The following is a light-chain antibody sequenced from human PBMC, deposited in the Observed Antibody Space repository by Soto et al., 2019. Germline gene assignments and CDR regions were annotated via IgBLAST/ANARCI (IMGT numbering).Light chain of an antibody. V-gene: IGLV2-8*01. CDR2: EVS. CDR3: SSYAGNTKGV. Sequence: QSVLTQPPFASGSPGQSVTISCTGTSSDVGGYDYVSWYQQHPGKAPKLMIFEVSKRPSGVPDRFSGSKSGNTASLTVSGLQAEDEADYYCSSYAGNTKGVFGTGT. J-gene: IGLJ1*01. CDR1: SSDVGGYDY.